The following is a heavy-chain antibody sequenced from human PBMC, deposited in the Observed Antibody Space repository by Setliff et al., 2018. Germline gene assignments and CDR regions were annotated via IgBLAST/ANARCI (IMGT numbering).Heavy chain of an antibody. V-gene: IGHV3-23*01. J-gene: IGHJ4*02. Sequence: PGGSLRLSCAASGFTFSTYVMTWVRQAPGKGLEWVSSIHGEGINTYYADSVKGRFTISRDNSKNTLYLQMISLRVEDTAVYYCATGRRPSYDRNGYYYGAVFDYWGQGTLVTVSS. CDR2: IHGEGINT. CDR1: GFTFSTYV. CDR3: ATGRRPSYDRNGYYYGAVFDY. D-gene: IGHD3-22*01.